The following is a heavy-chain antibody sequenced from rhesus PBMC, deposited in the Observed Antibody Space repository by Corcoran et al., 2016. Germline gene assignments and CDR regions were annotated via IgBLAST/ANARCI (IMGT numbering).Heavy chain of an antibody. D-gene: IGHD4-29*01. CDR2: IKSNSGST. V-gene: IGHV4-80*01. Sequence: QVQLQESGPGLVKPSETLSLTCAVSGASLSSYWWSWIRQPPGKGLEWIGEIKSNSGSTYYNPSLKSRVTSSKDASKNQVSLKLSSVTAVDTAVYYCARVLPVTVAVDYWGQGVLVTVSS. CDR3: ARVLPVTVAVDY. CDR1: GASLSSYW. J-gene: IGHJ4*01.